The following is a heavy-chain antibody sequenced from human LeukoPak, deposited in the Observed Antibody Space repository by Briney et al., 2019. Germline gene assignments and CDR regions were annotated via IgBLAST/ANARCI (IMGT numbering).Heavy chain of an antibody. Sequence: PGASVKVSXKASGYTFTGYYIHWVRQAPGQGLEWMGRINPNSGGTNYAQKFQGRVTMTRDTSISTAYMDLSRLRSDDTAVYYCARNVEGNWFDPWGQGTLVTVSS. CDR2: INPNSGGT. D-gene: IGHD5-24*01. V-gene: IGHV1-2*06. CDR3: ARNVEGNWFDP. J-gene: IGHJ5*02. CDR1: GYTFTGYY.